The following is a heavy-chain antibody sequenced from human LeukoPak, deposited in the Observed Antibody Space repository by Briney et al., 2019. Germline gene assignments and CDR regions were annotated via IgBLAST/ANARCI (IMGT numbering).Heavy chain of an antibody. Sequence: GGSLRLSCAASGFPFSSYSMTWVRQAPGRGLEWVANIKPDGTTKFYVDSVKGRFTISRDNALNSLYLQMNSLRAEDTAIYYCARSIPYGTTWYGRSDYWGQGTLVTVSS. CDR3: ARSIPYGTTWYGRSDY. CDR1: GFPFSSYS. V-gene: IGHV3-7*03. J-gene: IGHJ4*02. D-gene: IGHD6-13*01. CDR2: IKPDGTTK.